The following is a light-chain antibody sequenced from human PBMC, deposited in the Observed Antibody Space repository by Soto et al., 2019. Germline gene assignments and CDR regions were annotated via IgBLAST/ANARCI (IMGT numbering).Light chain of an antibody. CDR3: QQYGSALIT. V-gene: IGKV3-20*01. CDR1: QSVSSSY. Sequence: ESVLTQSPGTLSLSPGERATLSCRASQSVSSSYLAWYQQKPGQAPRLLIYGASTRATGIPDRFSTSGSGTDFTLTNSGLEPEDFAVYYCQQYGSALITFCQGTRLEIK. J-gene: IGKJ5*01. CDR2: GAS.